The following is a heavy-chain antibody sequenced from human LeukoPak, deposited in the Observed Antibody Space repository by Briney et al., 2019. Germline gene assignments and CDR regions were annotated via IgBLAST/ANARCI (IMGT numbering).Heavy chain of an antibody. CDR3: ARGGFYYGSGSYFTHFDY. D-gene: IGHD3-10*01. CDR1: GYTFASYY. J-gene: IGHJ4*02. CDR2: INPGGGST. Sequence: GASVKVSCKASGYTFASYYMHWVRQAPGQGLEWMGIINPGGGSTSYAQKFQGRVTMTRDTSTSTVYMELSSLRSEDTAVYYCARGGFYYGSGSYFTHFDYWGQGTLVTVSS. V-gene: IGHV1-46*01.